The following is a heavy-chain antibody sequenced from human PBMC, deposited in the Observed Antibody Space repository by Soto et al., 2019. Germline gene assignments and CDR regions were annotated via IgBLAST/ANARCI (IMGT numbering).Heavy chain of an antibody. D-gene: IGHD6-13*01. Sequence: EVQLVESGGGLVQPGGSLRLSCAASGFTFSSYSMNWVRQAPGKGLEWVSYISSSSSTIYYADSVKGRFTISRDNAKNSLYLHMNSLRVEDTAVYYCARHPDRIAQIGWFDPWGQGTLVTVSS. CDR3: ARHPDRIAQIGWFDP. V-gene: IGHV3-48*01. CDR2: ISSSSSTI. J-gene: IGHJ5*02. CDR1: GFTFSSYS.